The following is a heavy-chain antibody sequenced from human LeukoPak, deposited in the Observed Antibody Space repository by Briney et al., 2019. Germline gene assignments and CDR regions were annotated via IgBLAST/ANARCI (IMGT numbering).Heavy chain of an antibody. J-gene: IGHJ5*02. CDR3: ARRVGPATQWFDP. CDR2: ISYDGSNK. CDR1: GFTFSSYA. Sequence: GGSLRLSCAASGFTFSSYAMHWVRQAPGKGLEWVAVISYDGSNKYYADSVKGRFTISRDNSKNTLYLQMNSLRAEDTAVYYCARRVGPATQWFDPWGQGTLVTVSS. D-gene: IGHD2-15*01. V-gene: IGHV3-30*04.